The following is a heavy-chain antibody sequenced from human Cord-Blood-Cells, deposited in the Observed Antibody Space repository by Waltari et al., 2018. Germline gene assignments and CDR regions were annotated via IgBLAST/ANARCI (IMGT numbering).Heavy chain of an antibody. CDR1: GGTFSSHA. Sequence: QVQLVPSGAEVKKPGSSVNVSCKASGGTFSSHATSWVRQALGQGLEWMGGIIPIFGTANYAQKFQGRVTITADESTSTAYMELSSLRSEDTAVYYCARVVVPAAIRPQYYFDYWGQGTLVTVSS. CDR3: ARVVVPAAIRPQYYFDY. V-gene: IGHV1-69*12. J-gene: IGHJ4*02. D-gene: IGHD2-2*01. CDR2: IIPIFGTA.